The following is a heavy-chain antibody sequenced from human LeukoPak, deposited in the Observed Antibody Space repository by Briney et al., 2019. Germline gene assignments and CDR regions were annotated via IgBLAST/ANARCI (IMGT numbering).Heavy chain of an antibody. CDR1: GGSISSYY. D-gene: IGHD6-19*01. CDR2: IYFSGST. V-gene: IGHV4-59*01. CDR3: ARGYTSGWSPALDI. Sequence: SETLSLTCTVSGGSISSYYWTWIRHPPGKGLEWIGYIYFSGSTNYNPSLKNRVTFSVDTSKNQFSLNLSSVTAADTAVYYCARGYTSGWSPALDIWGQGTMVTVSS. J-gene: IGHJ3*02.